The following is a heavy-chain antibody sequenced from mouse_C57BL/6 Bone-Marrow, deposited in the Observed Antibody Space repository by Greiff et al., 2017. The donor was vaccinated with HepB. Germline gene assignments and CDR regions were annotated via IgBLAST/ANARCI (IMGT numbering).Heavy chain of an antibody. CDR1: GFTFSSYG. V-gene: IGHV5-6*01. D-gene: IGHD1-1*01. CDR3: ARQYYGSPNYFDY. CDR2: ISSGGSYT. Sequence: EVQGVESGGDLVKPGGSLKLSCAASGFTFSSYGMSWVRQTPDKRLEWVATISSGGSYTYYPDSVKGRFTISRDNAKNTLYLQMSSLKSEDTAMYYCARQYYGSPNYFDYWGQGTTLTVSS. J-gene: IGHJ2*01.